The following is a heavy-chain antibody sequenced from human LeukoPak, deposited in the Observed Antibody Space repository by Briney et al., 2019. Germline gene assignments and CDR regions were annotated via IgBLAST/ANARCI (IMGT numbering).Heavy chain of an antibody. Sequence: WASVKVSCKASGYTFTSYDINWVRQATGQGLEWMGWMNPNSGNTGYAQKFQGRVTITRNTSISTAYMELSSLRSEDTAVYYCARVAIVYDFWSGYSPLDYWGQGTLVTVSS. CDR1: GYTFTSYD. V-gene: IGHV1-8*03. J-gene: IGHJ4*02. CDR2: MNPNSGNT. CDR3: ARVAIVYDFWSGYSPLDY. D-gene: IGHD3-3*01.